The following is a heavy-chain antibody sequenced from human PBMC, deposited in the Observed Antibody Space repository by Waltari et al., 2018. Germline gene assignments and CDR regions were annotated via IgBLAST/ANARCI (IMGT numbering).Heavy chain of an antibody. Sequence: EVQLLESGGGLVQPGGSLRLSCAASGFTFSSYAMSWVRQAPGKGLEWGSAISGSGGSTYYADSVKGRFTISRDNSKNTLYLQMNSLRAEDTAVYYCAKSWSFVVVVAAFDYWGQGTLVTVSS. CDR3: AKSWSFVVVVAAFDY. CDR2: ISGSGGST. V-gene: IGHV3-23*01. D-gene: IGHD2-15*01. J-gene: IGHJ4*02. CDR1: GFTFSSYA.